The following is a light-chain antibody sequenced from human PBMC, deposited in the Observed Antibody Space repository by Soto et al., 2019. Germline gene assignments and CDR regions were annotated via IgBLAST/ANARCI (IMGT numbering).Light chain of an antibody. CDR2: DAS. Sequence: EIVLTQSPGTLSLSPGERATLSCRASQSFSSRYLAWYQQKPGQAPRLLIYDASSRATGIPDRFSGSGSGTDFTLTIGRLEPEDFAVYYCQQYGSSPRTFGQGTKVAIK. CDR3: QQYGSSPRT. J-gene: IGKJ1*01. CDR1: QSFSSRY. V-gene: IGKV3-20*01.